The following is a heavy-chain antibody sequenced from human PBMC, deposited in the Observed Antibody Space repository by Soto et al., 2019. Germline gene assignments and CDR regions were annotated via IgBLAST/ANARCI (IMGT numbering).Heavy chain of an antibody. CDR1: GGSITSGNSYS. CDR3: ARAVAPYFGTGFDP. CDR2: ISHTGST. D-gene: IGHD3-10*01. Sequence: PSETLSLTCAVSGGSITSGNSYSWSWIRQPPGKGLEWIGSISHTGSTSYNPSLKSRLTMSVDKSKNQFSLRLSSVTAADMAVYYCARAVAPYFGTGFDPWGQGILVTVSS. J-gene: IGHJ5*02. V-gene: IGHV4-30-2*01.